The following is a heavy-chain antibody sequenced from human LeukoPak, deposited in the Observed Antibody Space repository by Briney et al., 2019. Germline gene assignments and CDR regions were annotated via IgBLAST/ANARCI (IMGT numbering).Heavy chain of an antibody. J-gene: IGHJ4*02. CDR1: GFTYNTYA. Sequence: GGSLSLSCATSGFTYNTYAMGWVRQAPGKGLEWVSAISGSGGNTYYADSVKGRFTISRDNSKNTLYLHVNGLRAEDTAVYYCAKIPHPSYYFDYWGQGAVVTVSS. V-gene: IGHV3-23*01. CDR3: AKIPHPSYYFDY. CDR2: ISGSGGNT.